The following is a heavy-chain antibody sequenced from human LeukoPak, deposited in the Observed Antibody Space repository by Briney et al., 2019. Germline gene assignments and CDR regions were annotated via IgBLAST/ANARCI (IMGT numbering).Heavy chain of an antibody. J-gene: IGHJ4*02. V-gene: IGHV3-30*18. CDR2: IGNDGRAK. CDR3: AKEEAWGVNAFDF. CDR1: GFSFSNYG. Sequence: GRSLRLSCVASGFSFSNYGIHWVRQAPGKGLEWVAVIGNDGRAKYYADSVRGRFTISRDNSENTLYLQMDSLRSEDTAVYYCAKEEAWGVNAFDFWGQGILVTVPS. D-gene: IGHD3-10*01.